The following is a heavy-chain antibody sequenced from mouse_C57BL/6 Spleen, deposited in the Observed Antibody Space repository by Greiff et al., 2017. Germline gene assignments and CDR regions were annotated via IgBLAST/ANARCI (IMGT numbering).Heavy chain of an antibody. J-gene: IGHJ1*03. CDR1: GYTFPGYW. Sequence: QVQLQQSGAELMKPGASVKLSCKATGYTFPGYWIEWVKQRPGHGLEWIGEILPGSGSTNYNEKFKGKATFTADTSSNTAYMQLSSLTTEDSAIYYCARTKGGPHYEYGGYFDVWGTGTTVTVAS. D-gene: IGHD2-4*01. CDR3: ARTKGGPHYEYGGYFDV. CDR2: ILPGSGST. V-gene: IGHV1-9*01.